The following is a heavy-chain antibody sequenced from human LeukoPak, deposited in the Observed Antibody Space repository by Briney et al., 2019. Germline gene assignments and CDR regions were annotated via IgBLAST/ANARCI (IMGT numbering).Heavy chain of an antibody. J-gene: IGHJ4*02. CDR2: ISGSGVST. V-gene: IGHV3-23*01. CDR1: GFTFSSYA. CDR3: ARYGGNSGSDY. D-gene: IGHD4-23*01. Sequence: GGSLRLSCAASGFTFSSYAMSWVRQAPGKGLEWVSAISGSGVSTYYADSVKGRFTISRDNSKNTLYLQMNSLRAEDTAVYYCARYGGNSGSDYWGQGTLVTVSS.